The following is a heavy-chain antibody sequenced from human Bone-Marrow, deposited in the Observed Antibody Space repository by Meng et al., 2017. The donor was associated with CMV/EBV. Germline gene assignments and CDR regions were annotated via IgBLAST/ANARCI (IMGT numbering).Heavy chain of an antibody. CDR2: ISWNSGSI. D-gene: IGHD3-9*01. CDR3: ARDNFDWLFDY. CDR1: GFTFDDYA. J-gene: IGHJ4*02. Sequence: LSLTCAASGFTFDDYAMHWVRQAPGKGLEWVSGISWNSGSIGYADSVKGRFTISRDNAKNSLYLQMNSLRAEDTAVYYCARDNFDWLFDYWGQGTLVTFSS. V-gene: IGHV3-9*01.